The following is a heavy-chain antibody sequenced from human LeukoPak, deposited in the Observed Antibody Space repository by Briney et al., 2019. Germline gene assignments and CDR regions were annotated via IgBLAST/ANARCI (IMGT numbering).Heavy chain of an antibody. CDR3: ARLKGVPAADY. Sequence: SETLSLTCTVSGGSISSTSYYWGWIRQPPGKGLEWLGSIFYSGSPHYNPSLKSRVTISVDTSKNQFSLKLTSVTAADTAMYYCARLKGVPAADYWGQGTLVTVSS. CDR2: IFYSGSP. CDR1: GGSISSTSYY. J-gene: IGHJ4*02. V-gene: IGHV4-39*01. D-gene: IGHD2-2*01.